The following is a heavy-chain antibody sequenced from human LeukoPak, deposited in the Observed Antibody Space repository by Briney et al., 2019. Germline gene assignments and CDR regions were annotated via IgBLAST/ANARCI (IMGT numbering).Heavy chain of an antibody. D-gene: IGHD3-9*01. CDR1: GFTFSSYS. CDR3: ARDGYFDWSDYFDY. Sequence: GGSLRLSCAASGFTFSSYSMNWVRQAPGKGLAWVSSISSSSSYIYYADSVKGRFTISRDNAKNSLYLQMNSLRAEDTAVYYCARDGYFDWSDYFDYWGQGTLVTVSS. CDR2: ISSSSSYI. V-gene: IGHV3-21*01. J-gene: IGHJ4*02.